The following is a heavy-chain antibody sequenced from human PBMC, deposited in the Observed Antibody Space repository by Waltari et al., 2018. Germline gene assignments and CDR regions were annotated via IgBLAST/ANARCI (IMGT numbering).Heavy chain of an antibody. CDR3: ASEVGATEAADS. CDR2: IYYSGSA. J-gene: IGHJ4*02. V-gene: IGHV4-30-4*01. Sequence: YWGWIRQPPVKGLEWIGYIYYSGSAYYNPSLKSRVTISVDTSKNQFSLNLSSVTAADTAVYYCASEVGATEAADSWGQGTLVTVSS. CDR1: Y. D-gene: IGHD1-26*01.